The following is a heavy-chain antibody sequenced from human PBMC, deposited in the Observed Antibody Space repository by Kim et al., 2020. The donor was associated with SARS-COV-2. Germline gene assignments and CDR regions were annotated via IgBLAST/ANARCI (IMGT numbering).Heavy chain of an antibody. CDR1: GFTFSDYY. CDR3: ARDGVQTAFDI. Sequence: GGSLRLSCAASGFTFSDYYMSWIRQAPGKGLEWVSYISSSSSNTNYADFVKGRFTISRDNAKNPLYLQMNSLKAEDTAVYYLARDGVQTAFDIWGQGTMVTVSS. D-gene: IGHD3-10*01. J-gene: IGHJ3*02. V-gene: IGHV3-11*05. CDR2: ISSSSSNT.